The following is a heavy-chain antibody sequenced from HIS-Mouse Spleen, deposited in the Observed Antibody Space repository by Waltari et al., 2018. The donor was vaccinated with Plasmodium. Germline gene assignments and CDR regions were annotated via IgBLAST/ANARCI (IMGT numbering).Heavy chain of an antibody. D-gene: IGHD5-12*01. CDR1: GGSISSSSYY. CDR3: ARVGRGYSGYDSVVVGY. V-gene: IGHV4-39*07. J-gene: IGHJ4*02. CDR2: IYYSGST. Sequence: QLQLQESGPGLVKPSEPLSLTCTVPGGSISSSSYYWGWIRQPPGKGLEWIGSIYYSGSTYYNPSLKSRVTISVDTSKNQFSLKLSSVTAADTAVYYCARVGRGYSGYDSVVVGYWGQGTLVTVSS.